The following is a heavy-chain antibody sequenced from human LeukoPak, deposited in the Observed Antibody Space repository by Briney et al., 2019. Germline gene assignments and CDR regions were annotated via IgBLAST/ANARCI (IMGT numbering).Heavy chain of an antibody. CDR3: AREGRGYSYGIVDY. D-gene: IGHD5-18*01. V-gene: IGHV3-30-3*01. Sequence: GSLRLSCAASGFTFSSYAMHWVRQAPGKGLEWVAVISYDGSNKYYADSVKGRFTISRDNSKNTLYLQMNSLRAEDTAVYYCAREGRGYSYGIVDYWGQGTLVTVSS. J-gene: IGHJ4*02. CDR1: GFTFSSYA. CDR2: ISYDGSNK.